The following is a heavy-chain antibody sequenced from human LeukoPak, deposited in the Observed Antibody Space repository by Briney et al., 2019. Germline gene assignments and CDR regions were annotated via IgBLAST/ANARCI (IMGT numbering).Heavy chain of an antibody. CDR1: GGSISSGDYY. Sequence: TSETLSLTCTVSGGSISSGDYYWSWIRQPPGRGLEWIGYIYYSGSTYYNPSLKSRVTISVDTSKNQFSLKLSSVTAADTAVYYCARGRGDRPPDYWGQGTLVTVSS. CDR3: ARGRGDRPPDY. V-gene: IGHV4-30-4*01. J-gene: IGHJ4*02. D-gene: IGHD2-21*01. CDR2: IYYSGST.